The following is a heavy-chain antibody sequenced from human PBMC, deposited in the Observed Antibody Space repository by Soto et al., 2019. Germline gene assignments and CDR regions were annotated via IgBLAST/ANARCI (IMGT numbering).Heavy chain of an antibody. CDR2: IRSKAYGGTT. J-gene: IGHJ6*03. D-gene: IGHD2-8*01. CDR3: TRAGGYCTNGVCYRHYYMDV. Sequence: GGSLRLSCTASGFTFGDYAMSWFRQAPGKGLEWVGFIRSKAYGGTTEYAASVKGRFTISRDDSKSIAYLQMNSLKTEDTAVYYCTRAGGYCTNGVCYRHYYMDVWGKGTTVTVSS. CDR1: GFTFGDYA. V-gene: IGHV3-49*03.